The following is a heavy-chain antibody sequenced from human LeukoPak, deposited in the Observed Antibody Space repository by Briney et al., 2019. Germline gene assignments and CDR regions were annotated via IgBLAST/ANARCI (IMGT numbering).Heavy chain of an antibody. CDR1: GFTFSSYA. J-gene: IGHJ6*03. CDR2: ISDSGGST. Sequence: GGSLRLSCAASGFTFSSYAMSWVRQAPGKGLEWVSAISDSGGSTYYADSVKGRFTISRDNSKNTLYLQLNSLTAEDAAIYSCAKAGGASFYYYMDVWGKGTTVTVSS. V-gene: IGHV3-23*01. CDR3: AKAGGASFYYYMDV. D-gene: IGHD1-26*01.